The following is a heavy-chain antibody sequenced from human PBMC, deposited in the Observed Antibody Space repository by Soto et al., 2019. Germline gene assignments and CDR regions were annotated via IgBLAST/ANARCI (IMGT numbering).Heavy chain of an antibody. J-gene: IGHJ4*02. V-gene: IGHV3-30*18. CDR3: AKALSEWIPTYCFDS. CDR2: ITYDGSNK. D-gene: IGHD3-3*01. Sequence: QVQLVESGGGVVQPGTSLRLSCAASGFSFSKYGIHWVRQAPGKGLEWVAIITYDGSNKYYLDSVKGRFTISRDNSRNTALLQMDSLTAEDTATYYCAKALSEWIPTYCFDSWGQGARVTVTS. CDR1: GFSFSKYG.